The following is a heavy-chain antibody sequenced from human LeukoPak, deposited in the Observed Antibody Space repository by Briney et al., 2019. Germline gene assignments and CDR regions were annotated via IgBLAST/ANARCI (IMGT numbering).Heavy chain of an antibody. V-gene: IGHV4-4*07. J-gene: IGHJ5*02. CDR1: GGSISSYY. CDR2: IYTSGST. CDR3: ARAVEMAAENWFDP. Sequence: SETLSLTCTVSGGSISSYYWSWIRQPAGKGLGWIGRIYTSGSTNYNPSLKSRVTMSVDTSKNQFSLKLSSVTAADTAVYYCARAVEMAAENWFDPWGQGTLVTVSS. D-gene: IGHD5-24*01.